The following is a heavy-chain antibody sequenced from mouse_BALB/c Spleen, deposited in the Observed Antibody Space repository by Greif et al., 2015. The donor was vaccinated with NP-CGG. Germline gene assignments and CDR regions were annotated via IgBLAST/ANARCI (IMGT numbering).Heavy chain of an antibody. CDR2: ISSGSSTI. J-gene: IGHJ2*01. CDR3: AGCNYLFDY. D-gene: IGHD2-1*01. V-gene: IGHV5-17*02. Sequence: EVQGVESGGGLVQPGGSRKLSCAASGFTFSSFGMHWVRQAPEKGLEWVAYISSGSSTIYYADTVKGRFTISRDNPKNTLFLQMTSLRSEDTAMYYCAGCNYLFDYWGQGTTLTVSS. CDR1: GFTFSSFG.